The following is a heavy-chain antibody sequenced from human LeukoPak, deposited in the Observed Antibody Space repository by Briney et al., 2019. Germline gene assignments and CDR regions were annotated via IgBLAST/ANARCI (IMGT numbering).Heavy chain of an antibody. J-gene: IGHJ4*02. CDR2: ISYSGGT. V-gene: IGHV4-34*01. CDR3: ARHVISGTTISTFDY. Sequence: SSETLSLTCAVYGGSFSGYYWGWIRRPPGKGLERIGSISYSGGTYYNPSLKSRVTISVDTSKNQFSLKLSSVTAADTAVYYCARHVISGTTISTFDYWGQGTLVTVSS. D-gene: IGHD1-7*01. CDR1: GGSFSGYY.